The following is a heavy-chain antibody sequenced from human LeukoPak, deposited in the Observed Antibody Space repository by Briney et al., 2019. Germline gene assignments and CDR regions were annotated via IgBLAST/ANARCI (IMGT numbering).Heavy chain of an antibody. V-gene: IGHV4-59*12. CDR1: GGSISSYY. CDR2: IYYSGST. D-gene: IGHD3-16*01. J-gene: IGHJ3*02. CDR3: ARGGKGGGAFDI. Sequence: SSETLSLTCTVSGGSISSYYWSWIRQPPGKGLEWIGYIYYSGSTNYNPSLKSRVTISVDTSKNQFSLKLSSVTAADTAVYYCARGGKGGGAFDIWGQGTMVTVSS.